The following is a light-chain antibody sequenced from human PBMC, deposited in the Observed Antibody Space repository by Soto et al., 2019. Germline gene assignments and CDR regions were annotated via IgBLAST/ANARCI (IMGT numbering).Light chain of an antibody. Sequence: DIVMTQSPDSLAVSLGERATINCKSSQSVLYSSNNKNYLAWYQQKPEQPPKLLIYWASTRESGVPDRFSGSGSGTDFTLTISSLQAEDVAVYYCQQYYSTPITFGQGTRLEI. V-gene: IGKV4-1*01. J-gene: IGKJ5*01. CDR3: QQYYSTPIT. CDR1: QSVLYSSNNKNY. CDR2: WAS.